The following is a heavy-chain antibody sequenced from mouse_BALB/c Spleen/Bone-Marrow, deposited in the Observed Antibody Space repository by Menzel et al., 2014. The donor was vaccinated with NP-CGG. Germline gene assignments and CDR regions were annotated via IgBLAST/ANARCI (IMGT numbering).Heavy chain of an antibody. J-gene: IGHJ3*01. Sequence: VQLKESGAELVKPGASVKLSCTASGFNIKDTYMHRVKQRPEQGLEWIGRIDPANGNTKYDPKFQGKATITADTSSNTAYLQLSSLTSEDTAVYYCARNYGYGKSFAYWGQGTLVTVSA. CDR3: ARNYGYGKSFAY. CDR1: GFNIKDTY. D-gene: IGHD2-2*01. CDR2: IDPANGNT. V-gene: IGHV14-3*02.